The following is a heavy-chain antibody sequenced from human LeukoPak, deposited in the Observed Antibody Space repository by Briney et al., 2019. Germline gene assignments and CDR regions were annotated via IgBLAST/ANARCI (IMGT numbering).Heavy chain of an antibody. CDR3: AAPAVADRYYFDY. V-gene: IGHV1-24*01. D-gene: IGHD6-19*01. Sequence: ASVKVSCKVSGDTLSVLSMHWGGQAPGKGREWRGGFDPEDGETIYAQKFQGRVTMTEDTSTDTAYMDLSSLRSEDTAFYFCAAPAVADRYYFDYWGQGTLVTVSS. CDR1: GDTLSVLS. J-gene: IGHJ4*02. CDR2: FDPEDGET.